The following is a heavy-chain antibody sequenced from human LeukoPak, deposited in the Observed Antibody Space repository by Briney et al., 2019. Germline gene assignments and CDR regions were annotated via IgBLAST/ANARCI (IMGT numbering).Heavy chain of an antibody. V-gene: IGHV1-2*02. Sequence: GASVKVSCKASGYTFTDYFIHWVRQAPGPGLEWMGWINPNNGATNYAQNFQGRVTMTRDTSITTAYMDLSSLRSDDTAVYYCVRDPIHNSSPSAPGTDGFDPWGQGTLVTVSS. CDR1: GYTFTDYF. D-gene: IGHD6-13*01. CDR3: VRDPIHNSSPSAPGTDGFDP. CDR2: INPNNGAT. J-gene: IGHJ5*02.